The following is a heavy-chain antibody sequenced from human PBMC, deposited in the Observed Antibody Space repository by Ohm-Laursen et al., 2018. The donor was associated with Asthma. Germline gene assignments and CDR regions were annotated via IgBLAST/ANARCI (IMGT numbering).Heavy chain of an antibody. D-gene: IGHD6-13*01. CDR3: ARVFPVTYSSSWYGNEPDY. V-gene: IGHV3-30*03. CDR2: ISYDGSNK. CDR1: GFTFSSYG. Sequence: SSLRLSCAAPGFTFSSYGMHWVRQAPGKGLEWVAVISYDGSNKYYADSVKGRFTISRDNSKNTLYLQMNSLRAEDTAVYYCARVFPVTYSSSWYGNEPDYWGQGTLVTVSS. J-gene: IGHJ4*02.